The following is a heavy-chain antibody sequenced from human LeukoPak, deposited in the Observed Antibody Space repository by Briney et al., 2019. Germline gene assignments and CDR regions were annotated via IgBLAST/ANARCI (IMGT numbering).Heavy chain of an antibody. Sequence: PSETLSLTCTVSGGSISSSSYYWGWIRQPPGKGLEWIGSIYYSGSTYYNPSLKSRVTISVDTSKNQFSLKLSSVTAADTAVYYCARPLRRNPKFDPWGQGTLVTVSS. CDR3: ARPLRRNPKFDP. CDR2: IYYSGST. J-gene: IGHJ5*02. CDR1: GGSISSSSYY. D-gene: IGHD1-14*01. V-gene: IGHV4-39*01.